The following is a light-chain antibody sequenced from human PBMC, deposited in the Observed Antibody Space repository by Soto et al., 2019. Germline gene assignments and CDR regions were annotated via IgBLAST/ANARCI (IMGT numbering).Light chain of an antibody. J-gene: IGKJ1*01. CDR3: QQYNNYLWT. Sequence: DIQMTQSPSTLSASVGDRVTITCRASQSISTWLAWYQQKPGKAPNLLIYDASNLESGVPSRFSGRGSGTEFSLTISSLEPEDFATYYCQQYNNYLWTFGLGTKVDIK. V-gene: IGKV1-5*01. CDR2: DAS. CDR1: QSISTW.